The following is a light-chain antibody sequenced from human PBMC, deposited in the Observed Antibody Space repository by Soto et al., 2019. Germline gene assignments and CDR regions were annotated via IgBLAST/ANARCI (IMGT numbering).Light chain of an antibody. V-gene: IGKV1-9*01. J-gene: IGKJ1*01. CDR3: QHLNSYPT. Sequence: IQFTQSPSSLSAPIGGRVTITCRASQGISSYLAWYQQKPGKAPKLLIYAASSLQRGVPSRFSGSGSGTEFTLTISILPHEDCTTYCCQHLNSYPTFGQGTKVDI. CDR1: QGISSY. CDR2: AAS.